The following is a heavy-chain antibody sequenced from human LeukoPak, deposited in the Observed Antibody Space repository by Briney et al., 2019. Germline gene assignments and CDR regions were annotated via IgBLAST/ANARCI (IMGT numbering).Heavy chain of an antibody. V-gene: IGHV3-11*04. Sequence: GGSLRLSCAASGFTFSDYYMSWTRQAPGKGLEWVSYISSSGSTIYYADSVKGRFTISRDSAKNSLYLQMNSLRADDTAVYYCARDTYGSGTFEYWGQGTQVTVSS. D-gene: IGHD3-10*01. J-gene: IGHJ4*02. CDR3: ARDTYGSGTFEY. CDR2: ISSSGSTI. CDR1: GFTFSDYY.